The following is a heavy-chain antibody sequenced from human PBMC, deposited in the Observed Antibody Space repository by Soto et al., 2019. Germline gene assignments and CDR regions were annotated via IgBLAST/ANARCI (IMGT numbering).Heavy chain of an antibody. CDR1: GGSISFDHYH. Sequence: SETLSLTCTVSGGSISFDHYHWTWIRQPPGKGLEWIGYVHYSGSVLYNPSLQSRVSISVDTSKNQFSLKLSSVTAADTALYFCAREDDGGDRDYYGLDVWGQGTTVTVS. J-gene: IGHJ6*02. D-gene: IGHD2-21*02. CDR2: VHYSGSV. CDR3: AREDDGGDRDYYGLDV. V-gene: IGHV4-30-4*01.